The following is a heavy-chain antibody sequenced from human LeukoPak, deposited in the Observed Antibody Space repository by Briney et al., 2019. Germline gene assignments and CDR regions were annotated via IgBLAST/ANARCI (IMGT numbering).Heavy chain of an antibody. CDR2: ISGSGGST. CDR3: AKHCSSTSCYDRDY. J-gene: IGHJ4*02. CDR1: GFTFSSYA. Sequence: GGSLRLSCAASGFTFSSYAMSWVRQAPGKGLEWVSAISGSGGSTYYADSVKGRFTISRDNSKNTLYLQMKSLKAEDTAVYYCAKHCSSTSCYDRDYWGQGTLVTVSS. D-gene: IGHD2-2*01. V-gene: IGHV3-23*01.